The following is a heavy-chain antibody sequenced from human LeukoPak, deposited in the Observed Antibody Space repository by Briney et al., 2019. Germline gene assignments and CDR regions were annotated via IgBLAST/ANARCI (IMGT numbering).Heavy chain of an antibody. Sequence: PSETLSLTCTVSGGSISSYYWSWIRQPPGKGLEWIGYIYYSGSTNYNPSLKSRVTISVDTSKNQFSLKLSSVTAADTAVYYCATGIAAAGPPWDFDYWGQGTLVTVSS. D-gene: IGHD6-13*01. CDR3: ATGIAAAGPPWDFDY. CDR2: IYYSGST. J-gene: IGHJ4*02. CDR1: GGSISSYY. V-gene: IGHV4-59*01.